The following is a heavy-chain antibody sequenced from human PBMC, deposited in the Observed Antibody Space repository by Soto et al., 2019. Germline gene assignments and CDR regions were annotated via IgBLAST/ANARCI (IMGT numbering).Heavy chain of an antibody. D-gene: IGHD3-10*01. V-gene: IGHV1-3*01. CDR1: GYTFTAYN. CDR2: INAGNGNT. Sequence: QVQLVQSGAEVKEPGASVRVSCKAFGYTFTAYNIHWLRQAPGQGLEWMGWINAGNGNTRSSRKFQGRVIITRDTSATTAYLEVDSLRSEDTAIYYCARAAPSGGSVPRFDPWGQGTLLTVAS. J-gene: IGHJ5*02. CDR3: ARAAPSGGSVPRFDP.